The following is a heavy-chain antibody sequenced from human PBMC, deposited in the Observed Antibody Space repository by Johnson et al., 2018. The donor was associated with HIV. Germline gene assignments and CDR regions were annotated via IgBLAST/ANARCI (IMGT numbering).Heavy chain of an antibody. CDR2: ISYDGSNK. D-gene: IGHD6-6*01. CDR3: AREESSSSRDGFDI. J-gene: IGHJ3*02. CDR1: GFTFSSYA. V-gene: IGHV3-30*14. Sequence: QVQLVESGGGVVQPGGSLRLSCAASGFTFSSYAMHWVRQAPGKGLEWVAVISYDGSNKYYADSVKGRFTISRDNSKNTLYLQMNSLRVEDTAVYYCAREESSSSRDGFDIWGQGTMVTVSS.